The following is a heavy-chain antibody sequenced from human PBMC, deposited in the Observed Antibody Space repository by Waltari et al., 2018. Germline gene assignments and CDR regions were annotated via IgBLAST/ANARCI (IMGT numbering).Heavy chain of an antibody. CDR2: IIPIFGTA. CDR3: ASCLSTSCDTAYYYYGMDV. CDR1: GGTFSSYA. J-gene: IGHJ6*02. D-gene: IGHD2-2*01. V-gene: IGHV1-69*13. Sequence: QVQLVQSGAEVKKPGSSVKVSCKASGGTFSSYAISWVRQVPGQGLEWMGGIIPIFGTANYAQKFQGRVTITADESTSTAYMELSSLRSEDTAVYYCASCLSTSCDTAYYYYGMDVWGQGTTVTVSS.